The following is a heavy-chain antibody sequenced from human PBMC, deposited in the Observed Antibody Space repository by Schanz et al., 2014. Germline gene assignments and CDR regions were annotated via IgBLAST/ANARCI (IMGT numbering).Heavy chain of an antibody. CDR3: ARGGGPEDVFDI. CDR2: FIPILDVG. J-gene: IGHJ3*02. V-gene: IGHV1-69*02. CDR1: RSTFSSYT. D-gene: IGHD2-15*01. Sequence: VQLEQSGAEVKKPGSSVKVSCKASRSTFSSYTISWVRQARGQGLEWVGRFIPILDVGNYAQRFQGRVTITADKSTSTAYMELSSLRSDDTAVYYCARGGGPEDVFDIWGQGTILTVSS.